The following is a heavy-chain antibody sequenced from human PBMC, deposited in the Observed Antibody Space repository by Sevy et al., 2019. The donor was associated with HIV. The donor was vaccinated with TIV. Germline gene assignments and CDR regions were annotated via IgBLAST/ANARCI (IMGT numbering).Heavy chain of an antibody. CDR1: GYSISSGYY. J-gene: IGHJ5*02. CDR3: ARVGAYCGGDCYSPWFDP. V-gene: IGHV4-38-2*01. CDR2: IYHSGST. Sequence: SETLSLTCAVSGYSISSGYYWGWIRQPPGKGLEWIGCIYHSGSTYYNPSLKSRVTISVDTSKNQFSLKLSSVTAADTAVYYCARVGAYCGGDCYSPWFDPWGQGTLVTVSS. D-gene: IGHD2-21*02.